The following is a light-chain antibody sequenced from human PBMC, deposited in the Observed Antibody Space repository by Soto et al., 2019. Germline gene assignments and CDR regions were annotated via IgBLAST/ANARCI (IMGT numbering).Light chain of an antibody. V-gene: IGKV3-20*01. J-gene: IGKJ1*01. Sequence: EIVLTQSPGALSLSPGERATLSCRASQSVSSNYLAWYQQRPGQAPGLLIYGVHSRATGIPDRFSGSGSGTDFTLTISRLDPEDSAVYYCQQYGSSAWTFGQGTKVEIK. CDR1: QSVSSNY. CDR3: QQYGSSAWT. CDR2: GVH.